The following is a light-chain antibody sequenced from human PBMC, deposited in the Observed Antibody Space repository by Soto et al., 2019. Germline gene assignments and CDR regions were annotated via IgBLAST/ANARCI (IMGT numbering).Light chain of an antibody. J-gene: IGKJ2*02. V-gene: IGKV1-39*01. CDR1: QSISTY. CDR2: AAS. CDR3: QQTYSAPPGT. Sequence: DIQMTQSPSSLSASVGDRVTITCRASQSISTYLNWYQQKPGKAPNLLIYAASTLQSGVPSRFSGSGSGTDFTLTISSLPPQDFATYYCQQTYSAPPGTFGQGTKLEIK.